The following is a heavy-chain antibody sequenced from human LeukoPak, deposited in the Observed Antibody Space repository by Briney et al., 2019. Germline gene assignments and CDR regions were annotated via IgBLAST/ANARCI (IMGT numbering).Heavy chain of an antibody. J-gene: IGHJ6*03. CDR1: GFTFSSYA. D-gene: IGHD3-22*01. V-gene: IGHV3-23*01. CDR2: ISGSGGST. CDR3: AKRTLYYYDSNYMDV. Sequence: GGSLRLSCAASGFTFSSYAMSWVRQAPGKGLEWVSAISGSGGSTYYGDSVKGRFTISRDNSKNTLYLQMNSLRAEVTAVYYCAKRTLYYYDSNYMDVWGKGTTVTVSS.